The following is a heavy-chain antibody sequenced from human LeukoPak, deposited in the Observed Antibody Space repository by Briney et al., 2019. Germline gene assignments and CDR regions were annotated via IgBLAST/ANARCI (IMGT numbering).Heavy chain of an antibody. V-gene: IGHV3-23*01. D-gene: IGHD6-13*01. Sequence: QPGGSLKLSCAASGFTFSSYALSWVRQAPGKGLEWVSVISGSGSTTYYADSVKGRFTISRDNSKNTLYLQMDSLRAEDTAIYYCARRMGNSSSWFYFEHWGQGTLVTVSS. CDR1: GFTFSSYA. J-gene: IGHJ4*02. CDR2: ISGSGSTT. CDR3: ARRMGNSSSWFYFEH.